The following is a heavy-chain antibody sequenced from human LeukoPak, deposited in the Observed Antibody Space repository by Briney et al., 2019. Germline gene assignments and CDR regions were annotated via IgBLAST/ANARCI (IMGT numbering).Heavy chain of an antibody. J-gene: IGHJ4*02. CDR1: GGSISSSSYY. CDR2: IYYSGST. D-gene: IGHD3-16*02. V-gene: IGHV4-39*01. Sequence: SETLSLTCTASGGSISSSSYYWGWIRQPPGKGLEWIGSIYYSGSTYYNPSLKSRVTISVDTSKNQFSLKLGSVTAADTAVYYCARHPLGITFGGVIVSNYFDYWGQGTLVTVSS. CDR3: ARHPLGITFGGVIVSNYFDY.